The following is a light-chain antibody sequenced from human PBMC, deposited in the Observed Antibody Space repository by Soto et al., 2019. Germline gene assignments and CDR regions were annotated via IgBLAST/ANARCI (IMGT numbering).Light chain of an antibody. CDR2: GAS. V-gene: IGKV3-15*01. CDR1: QSVGSN. Sequence: EIVMTQSPATLSVSPGERATLSCRASQSVGSNLAWYQQKPGQAPRLLVYGASIRATGIPARFSGSGSGTEFPLTISSLQSEDFAVYYCQQYNYWTFGQGTKVDIK. J-gene: IGKJ1*01. CDR3: QQYNYWT.